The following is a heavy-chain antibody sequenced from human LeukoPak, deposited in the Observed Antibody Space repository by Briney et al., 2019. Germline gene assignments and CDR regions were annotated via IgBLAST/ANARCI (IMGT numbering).Heavy chain of an antibody. Sequence: ASVKVSCKASGGTFSSYAISWVRQAPGQGLEWMGGIIPIFGTANYAQKFQGRVTITADESTSTAYMELSSLRSEDTAVYYCAGARRGCSDDWGQGTLVTVSS. V-gene: IGHV1-69*01. CDR3: AGARRGCSDD. D-gene: IGHD5-18*01. CDR2: IIPIFGTA. CDR1: GGTFSSYA. J-gene: IGHJ4*02.